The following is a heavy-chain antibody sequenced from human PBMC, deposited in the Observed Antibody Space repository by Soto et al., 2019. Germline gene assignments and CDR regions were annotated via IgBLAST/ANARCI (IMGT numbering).Heavy chain of an antibody. CDR3: AREYRGSSGRFDN. CDR2: IIPIFGTP. V-gene: IGHV1-69*13. CDR1: GGSFSSYA. D-gene: IGHD6-6*01. J-gene: IGHJ4*02. Sequence: GASVKVSCKASGGSFSSYAISWVRQAPGQGLEWMGGIIPIFGTPTYAQKFQGRVTITADESTSTAYMELSSLRSEDTAVYYCAREYRGSSGRFDNWGQGTLVTVSS.